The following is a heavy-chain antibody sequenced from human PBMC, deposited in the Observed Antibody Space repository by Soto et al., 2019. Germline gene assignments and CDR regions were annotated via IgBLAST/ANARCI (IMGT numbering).Heavy chain of an antibody. CDR1: GGTFSSYT. V-gene: IGHV1-69*02. CDR2: IIPILGIA. Sequence: ASVKVSCKASGGTFSSYTISWVRQAPGQGLEWMGRIIPILGIANYAQKFQGRVTITADKSTSTAYMELSSLRSEDTAVYYCARGRSQGHSFGVVSGFDYWGQGTLVTVSS. J-gene: IGHJ4*02. D-gene: IGHD3-3*01. CDR3: ARGRSQGHSFGVVSGFDY.